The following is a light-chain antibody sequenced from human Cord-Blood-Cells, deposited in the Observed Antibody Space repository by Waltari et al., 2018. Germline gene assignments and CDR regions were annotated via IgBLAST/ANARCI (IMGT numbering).Light chain of an antibody. V-gene: IGLV2-14*01. CDR2: DVS. CDR1: RSYVGVSNS. CDR3: SSYTSSSTLE. J-gene: IGLJ3*02. Sequence: SALNHPASVSRSPGPSISICCTAPRSYVGVSNSVSWYQQHPGNAPKLMIYDVSNRPSGVSNRFSGSKSGNTASLTISGLQAEDEADYYCSSYTSSSTLEFGGGTKLTVL.